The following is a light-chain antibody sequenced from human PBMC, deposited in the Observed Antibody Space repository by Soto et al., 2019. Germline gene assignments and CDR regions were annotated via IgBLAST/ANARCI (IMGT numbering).Light chain of an antibody. Sequence: QSALTQPASVSGSPGQSITISCTGTSSDVGNYDFVSWYQQHPGRAPKLMIYEVSNRPSGVSNRFSGSKSGNTASLTISGLQGDDEADYYCSSYATSSTLVFGGGTQLTVL. CDR3: SSYATSSTLV. J-gene: IGLJ3*02. V-gene: IGLV2-14*01. CDR1: SSDVGNYDF. CDR2: EVS.